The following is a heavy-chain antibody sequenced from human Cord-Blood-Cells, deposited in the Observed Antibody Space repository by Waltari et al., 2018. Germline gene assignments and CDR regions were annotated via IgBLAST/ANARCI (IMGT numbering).Heavy chain of an antibody. V-gene: IGHV4-59*01. CDR3: ARAVVVVAATRYSVSWFDP. CDR1: GGSISSYY. J-gene: IGHJ5*02. D-gene: IGHD2-15*01. CDR2: IYYSGST. Sequence: QVQLQESGPGLVKPSETLSLTCTVSGGSISSYYCSWIRQPPGTGLEWSGYIYYSGSTNYNPSLKSRVTISVDTSKNQFSLKLSSVTAADTAVYYCARAVVVVAATRYSVSWFDPWGQGTLVTVSS.